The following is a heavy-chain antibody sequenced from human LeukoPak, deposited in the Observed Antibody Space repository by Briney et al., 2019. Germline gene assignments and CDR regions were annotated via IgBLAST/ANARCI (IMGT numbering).Heavy chain of an antibody. CDR2: ISGSGGST. D-gene: IGHD3-10*01. CDR3: AKDGGITMVRGVII. CDR1: GFTFSSYA. Sequence: PGGSLRLSCAASGFTFSSYAMSWVRQAPGKGLEWVSAISGSGGSTYYADSVKGRFTISRDNSKNTLYLQMDSLRAEDTAVYYCAKDGGITMVRGVIIWGQGTLVTVSS. V-gene: IGHV3-23*01. J-gene: IGHJ4*02.